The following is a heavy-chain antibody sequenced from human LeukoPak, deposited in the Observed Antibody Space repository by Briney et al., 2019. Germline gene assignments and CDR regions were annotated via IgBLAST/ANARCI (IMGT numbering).Heavy chain of an antibody. CDR2: IYPDDSNT. D-gene: IGHD1-1*01. Sequence: GESLKISCSAFGHSFANYWIAWVRQVPGKGLEYMGIIYPDDSNTRYSPSFQGQVTISADKSISTAYLQWSSLKASDTAMYYCARGTTETWGGKFDYWGQGTLVTVSS. V-gene: IGHV5-51*01. CDR1: GHSFANYW. J-gene: IGHJ4*02. CDR3: ARGTTETWGGKFDY.